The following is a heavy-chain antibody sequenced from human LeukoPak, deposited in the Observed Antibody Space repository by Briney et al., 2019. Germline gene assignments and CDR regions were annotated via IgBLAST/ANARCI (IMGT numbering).Heavy chain of an antibody. V-gene: IGHV3-23*01. CDR2: ISGSGGST. CDR1: GFTFSSGFTFSSYA. Sequence: GGSLRLSCAASGFTFSSGFTFSSYAMSWVRQAPGKGLEWVSSISGSGGSTYYADSVKGRFTISRDNSRNTLYLQMNSLRAEDTAVYYCVKGQELYDYWGQGTLVTVSS. J-gene: IGHJ4*02. D-gene: IGHD2-8*01. CDR3: VKGQELYDY.